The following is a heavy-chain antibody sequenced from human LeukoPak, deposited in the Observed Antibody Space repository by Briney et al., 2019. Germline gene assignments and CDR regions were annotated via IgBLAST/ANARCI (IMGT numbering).Heavy chain of an antibody. CDR1: GYSISSGYY. Sequence: SETLSLTCTVSGYSISSGYYWGWIRQPPGKGLEWIGNIYHSGSTYYTPSLKSRVTVSVDTSKNQFSLKLYSVTAADTAVYYCASLAGGNWFDPWGQGTLVTVSS. V-gene: IGHV4-38-2*02. CDR3: ASLAGGNWFDP. CDR2: IYHSGST. J-gene: IGHJ5*02. D-gene: IGHD3-16*01.